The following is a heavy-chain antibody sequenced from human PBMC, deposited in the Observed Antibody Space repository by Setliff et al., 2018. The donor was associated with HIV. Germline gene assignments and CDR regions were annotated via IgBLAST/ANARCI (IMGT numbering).Heavy chain of an antibody. Sequence: ASVKVSCKASGYTLTDYYMHWVRQAPGQGLEWMGWINPNTGGTNFAQKFQGRVTMTRDTSISIAYMELSRLKSDDTAVYYCARGGGYSDYGGDFWGQGTPVTVSS. V-gene: IGHV1-2*02. CDR2: INPNTGGT. CDR1: GYTLTDYY. D-gene: IGHD5-12*01. CDR3: ARGGGYSDYGGDF. J-gene: IGHJ4*02.